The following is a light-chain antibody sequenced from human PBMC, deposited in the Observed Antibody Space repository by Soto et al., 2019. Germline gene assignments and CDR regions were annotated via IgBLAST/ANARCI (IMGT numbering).Light chain of an antibody. CDR3: SSYTSGSTLRV. V-gene: IGLV2-14*01. CDR1: SSDVGDYNY. J-gene: IGLJ2*01. CDR2: EVS. Sequence: QSALTQPASVSGSPGQSITISCTGTSSDVGDYNYVSWFQQHPGKAPKLVIFEVSNRPSGVSNRFSGSKSGNTASLTISGLQAEDEADYYCSSYTSGSTLRVFGGGTQLTVL.